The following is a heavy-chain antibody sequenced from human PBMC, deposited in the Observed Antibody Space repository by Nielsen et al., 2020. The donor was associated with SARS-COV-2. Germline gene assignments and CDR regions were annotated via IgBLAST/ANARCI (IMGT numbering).Heavy chain of an antibody. Sequence: GESLKISCAASGFIFSNYRMHWVRQAPGKGLVWVSHINPDESKTTYADSVKGRFTISRDNAKNTLYLQMNGLRAEDTAVYYCARLWDDGYYFDTGPYDYWGQGTLVIVSS. CDR1: GFIFSNYR. CDR2: INPDESKT. J-gene: IGHJ4*02. D-gene: IGHD3-22*01. CDR3: ARLWDDGYYFDTGPYDY. V-gene: IGHV3-74*03.